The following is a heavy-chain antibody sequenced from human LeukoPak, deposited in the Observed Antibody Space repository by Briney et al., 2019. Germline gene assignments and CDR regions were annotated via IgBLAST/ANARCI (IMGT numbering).Heavy chain of an antibody. CDR1: GFTFSTYA. CDR2: ISYDGSSK. CDR3: ARARSSYGYGDAFDI. J-gene: IGHJ3*02. V-gene: IGHV3-30*04. D-gene: IGHD5-18*01. Sequence: GGSLRLSCAASGFTFSTYAMHWVRQAPGKGLEWVAVISYDGSSKYYADSVRGRFTISRDNSKNTLYLQMNSLRAEDTAVYYCARARSSYGYGDAFDIWGQGTMVTVSS.